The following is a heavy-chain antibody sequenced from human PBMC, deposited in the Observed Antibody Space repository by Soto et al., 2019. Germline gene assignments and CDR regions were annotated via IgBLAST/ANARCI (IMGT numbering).Heavy chain of an antibody. V-gene: IGHV3-30-3*01. Sequence: GGSLRLSCAASGFTFSSYAMHWVRQAPGKGLEWVAVISYDGSNKYYADSVKGRFTISRDNSKNTLYLQMNSLRAEDTAVYYCARGRITIFGVVIPPSSAYYGMDVWGQGTTVTVSS. J-gene: IGHJ6*02. CDR1: GFTFSSYA. CDR2: ISYDGSNK. CDR3: ARGRITIFGVVIPPSSAYYGMDV. D-gene: IGHD3-3*01.